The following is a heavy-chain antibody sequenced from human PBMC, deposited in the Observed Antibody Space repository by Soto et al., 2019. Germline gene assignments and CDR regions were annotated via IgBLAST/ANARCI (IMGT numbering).Heavy chain of an antibody. D-gene: IGHD2-15*01. CDR2: IIPILGIA. V-gene: IGHV1-69*08. CDR1: GGTFSSYT. CDR3: ARDVCSGGSCYYFDY. J-gene: IGHJ4*02. Sequence: QVQLVQSGAAVKKPGSSVKVSCKASGGTFSSYTISWVRQAPGQGLEWMGRIIPILGIANYAQKFQGRVTITADKSTSTAYMELSSLRSEDTAVYYCARDVCSGGSCYYFDYWGQGTLVTVSS.